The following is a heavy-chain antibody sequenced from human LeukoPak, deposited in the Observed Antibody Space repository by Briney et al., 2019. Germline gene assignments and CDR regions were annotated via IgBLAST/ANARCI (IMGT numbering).Heavy chain of an antibody. CDR1: GGSFSGYY. CDR2: INHSGST. J-gene: IGHJ6*02. V-gene: IGHV4-34*01. Sequence: SETLSLTCAVYGGSFSGYYWSWIRQPPGKGLEWIGEINHSGSTNYNPSLKSRVTISVDTSKNQFSLKLSSVTAADTAMYYCARATYGMDVWGQGTTVTVSS. CDR3: ARATYGMDV.